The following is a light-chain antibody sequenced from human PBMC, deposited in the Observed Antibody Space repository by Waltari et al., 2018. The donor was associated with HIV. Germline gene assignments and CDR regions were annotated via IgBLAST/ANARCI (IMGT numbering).Light chain of an antibody. CDR3: MQTLQTPPWT. CDR2: LGS. J-gene: IGKJ1*01. CDR1: QRLLHSNGYNY. Sequence: DIVMTQSPLSLPVTPGEPASISCMSSQRLLHSNGYNYLAWYLQKPGQSPQLRIYLGSNRAAGVPDRFSGSGSGTDFTLKISRVEAEDFGVYYCMQTLQTPPWTFGQGTRVEIK. V-gene: IGKV2-28*01.